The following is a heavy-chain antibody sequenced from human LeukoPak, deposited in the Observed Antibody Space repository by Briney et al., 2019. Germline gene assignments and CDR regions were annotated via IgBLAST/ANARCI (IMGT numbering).Heavy chain of an antibody. CDR3: AGQAISGYDPPPFDS. D-gene: IGHD5-12*01. Sequence: SETLSLTCTVSGGSISSSTYYWGWIRQPPGKGLEWIGNLYYSGSTYYNPSLKSRVTISVDTSKNQFSLKLSSVTAADTAVYYCAGQAISGYDPPPFDSWGQGTLVTVSS. CDR1: GGSISSSTYY. CDR2: LYYSGST. J-gene: IGHJ4*02. V-gene: IGHV4-39*01.